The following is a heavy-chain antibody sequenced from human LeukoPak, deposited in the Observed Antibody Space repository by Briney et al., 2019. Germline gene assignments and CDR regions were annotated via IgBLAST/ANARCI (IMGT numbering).Heavy chain of an antibody. CDR3: ARDDYDSSGYAI. CDR1: GGSISSGSYY. V-gene: IGHV4-61*02. D-gene: IGHD3-22*01. Sequence: TLSLTCTVSGGSISSGSYYWSWIRQPAGKGLEWIGRIYTSGSTNYNPSLKSRVTISVDTSKSQFSLKLSSVTAADTAVYHCARDDYDSSGYAIWGQGTMVTVSS. CDR2: IYTSGST. J-gene: IGHJ3*02.